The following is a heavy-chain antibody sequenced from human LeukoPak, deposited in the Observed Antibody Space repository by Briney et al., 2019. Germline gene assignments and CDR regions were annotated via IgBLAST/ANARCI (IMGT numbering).Heavy chain of an antibody. Sequence: SETLSLTCTVSGGSISSYYWSWIRQPAGKGLEWIGRIYTSGSTNYNPSLKSRVTMSVDTSKNQFSLKLSSVTAADTAVYYCARAPVVPADNWFDPWGQGTLVTVSS. V-gene: IGHV4-4*07. CDR2: IYTSGST. CDR3: ARAPVVPADNWFDP. J-gene: IGHJ5*02. CDR1: GGSISSYY. D-gene: IGHD2-2*01.